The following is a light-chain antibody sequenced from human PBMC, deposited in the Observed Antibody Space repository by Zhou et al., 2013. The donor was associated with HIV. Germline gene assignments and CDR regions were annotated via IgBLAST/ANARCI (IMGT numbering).Light chain of an antibody. CDR2: GAS. V-gene: IGKV1-6*01. CDR1: QSISRF. J-gene: IGKJ1*01. Sequence: IQMTQSPSSLSASVGDRVTLTCRASQSISRFLNWYQQKPGKAPTFLIYGASSLQSGVPSRFSGSGSGTDFTLTIDSLQPEDFATYYCLQDSNYPRTFGQGTSVEFK. CDR3: LQDSNYPRT.